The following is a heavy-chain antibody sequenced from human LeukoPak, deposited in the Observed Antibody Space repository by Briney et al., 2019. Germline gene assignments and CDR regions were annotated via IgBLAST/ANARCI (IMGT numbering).Heavy chain of an antibody. V-gene: IGHV3-33*01. CDR3: AREAAGVAYYFDY. Sequence: GGPLRLSCAACGFTFSSCGMHWVREAPGKGLEWVAVIWYDGSNKYYADSVKGLFTISRDNSKNTLYLQMNSLRAEDTAVYYCAREAAGVAYYFDYWGQGTLVTVSS. CDR2: IWYDGSNK. D-gene: IGHD1-14*01. CDR1: GFTFSSCG. J-gene: IGHJ4*02.